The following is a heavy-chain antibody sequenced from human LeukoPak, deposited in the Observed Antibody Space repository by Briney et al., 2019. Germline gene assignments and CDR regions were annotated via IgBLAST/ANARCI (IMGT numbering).Heavy chain of an antibody. V-gene: IGHV3-7*03. J-gene: IGHJ6*04. Sequence: GGSLRLSCAASGFTFSSYWMSWVRQAPGKGLEWVANIKQDGSEKYYVDSVKGRFTISRDNAKSSLYLQMNSLRAEDTAVYYCARECHSGYDCDPIMDVWGKGTTVTVSS. CDR3: ARECHSGYDCDPIMDV. CDR2: IKQDGSEK. CDR1: GFTFSSYW. D-gene: IGHD5-12*01.